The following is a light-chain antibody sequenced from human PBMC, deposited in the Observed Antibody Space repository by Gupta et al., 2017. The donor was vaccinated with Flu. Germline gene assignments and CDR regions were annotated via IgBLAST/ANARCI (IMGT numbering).Light chain of an antibody. CDR1: QGIRNA. Sequence: DIQMTQSPSSLSAIVGDRVTITCRASQGIRNALAWVQQKPGKAPKLLISAASDVHSGVPSRFSGSGSGTDFTLTISSLQPEDVATYYCRNQNCVPFTFGHGTKVDIK. V-gene: IGKV1-27*01. J-gene: IGKJ3*01. CDR3: RNQNCVPFT. CDR2: AAS.